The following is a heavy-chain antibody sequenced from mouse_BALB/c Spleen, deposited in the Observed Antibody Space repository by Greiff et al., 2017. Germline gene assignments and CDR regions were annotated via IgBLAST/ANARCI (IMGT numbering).Heavy chain of an antibody. D-gene: IGHD2-4*01. Sequence: EVQGVESGGGLVKPGGSLKLSCAASGFTFSSYTMSWVRQTPEKRLEWVATISSGGSYTYYPDSVKGRFTISRDNAKNTLYLQMSSLKSEDTAMYYCTRDNYDDGGDYWGQGTTLTVSS. CDR2: ISSGGSYT. J-gene: IGHJ2*01. V-gene: IGHV5-6-4*01. CDR3: TRDNYDDGGDY. CDR1: GFTFSSYT.